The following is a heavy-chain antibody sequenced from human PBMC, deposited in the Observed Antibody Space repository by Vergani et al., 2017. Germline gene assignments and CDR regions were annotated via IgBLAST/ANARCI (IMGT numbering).Heavy chain of an antibody. J-gene: IGHJ4*02. V-gene: IGHV1-69*01. CDR3: ARDREDITMVREVTRAGIFDY. Sequence: QVQLVQSGAEVKKPGSSVKVSCKASGGTFSSYAISWVRQSPGQGLEWMGGIIPIFGTANYAQKFQGRVTITADESTSTAYMGLSSLRSEDTAVYYCARDREDITMVREVTRAGIFDYWGQGTMVTVSS. CDR1: GGTFSSYA. D-gene: IGHD3-10*01. CDR2: IIPIFGTA.